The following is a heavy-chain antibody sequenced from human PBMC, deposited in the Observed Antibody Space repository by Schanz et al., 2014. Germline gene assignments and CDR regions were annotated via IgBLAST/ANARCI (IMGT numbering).Heavy chain of an antibody. V-gene: IGHV3-30*04. J-gene: IGHJ4*02. D-gene: IGHD3-3*01. CDR1: GFTFSAYA. CDR2: ISSDGSYK. CDR3: ARVQGYHDFWSGYYPPDY. Sequence: QAELVESGGGVVQPGGSLRLSCAASGFTFSAYAMHWVRQAPGKGLEWVSLISSDGSYKHYADSVKGRFTISRDNSKNTLYLQMNSLRAEDTAVYYCARVQGYHDFWSGYYPPDYWGQGTLVTVSS.